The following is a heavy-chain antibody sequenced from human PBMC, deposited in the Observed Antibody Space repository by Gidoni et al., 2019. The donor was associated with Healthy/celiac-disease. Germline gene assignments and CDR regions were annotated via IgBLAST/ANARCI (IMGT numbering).Heavy chain of an antibody. CDR3: ARDHDYGDYLRGGVFDL. CDR2: IYHSGST. J-gene: IGHJ2*01. D-gene: IGHD4-17*01. Sequence: QVQLQESGPGLVKPSATLSLTCAVSGYSIRSGYYWGWIRQPPGKGLEWIGSIYHSGSTYYNPSLKSRVTISVDTSKNQFSLKLSSVTAADTAVYYCARDHDYGDYLRGGVFDLWGRGTLVTVSS. V-gene: IGHV4-38-2*02. CDR1: GYSIRSGYY.